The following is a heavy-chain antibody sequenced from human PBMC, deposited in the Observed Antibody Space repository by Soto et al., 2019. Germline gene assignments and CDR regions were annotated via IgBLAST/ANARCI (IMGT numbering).Heavy chain of an antibody. CDR2: INPSGGST. V-gene: IGHV1-46*01. CDR1: GYTFTSYY. D-gene: IGHD3-22*01. CDR3: AREFSSYYYDSSGERYYYYGMDV. Sequence: ASVKVSCKASGYTFTSYYMHWVRQAPGQGLEWMGIINPSGGSTSYAQKFQGRVTMTRDTSTSTAYMELRSLRSDDTSVYYCAREFSSYYYDSSGERYYYYGMDVWGQGTTVTVSS. J-gene: IGHJ6*02.